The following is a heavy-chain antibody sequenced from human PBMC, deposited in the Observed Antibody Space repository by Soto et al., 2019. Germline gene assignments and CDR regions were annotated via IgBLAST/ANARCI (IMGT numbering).Heavy chain of an antibody. D-gene: IGHD2-2*01. V-gene: IGHV4-39*01. J-gene: IGHJ6*03. CDR1: GGSISSSSYY. CDR2: IFFRGST. CDR3: ARRAVVVPADPRGVGYYYYYYMDV. Sequence: QLQLQESGPGLVKPSETLSLTCTVSGGSISSSSYYWGWVRQPPGKGPEWVGGIFFRGSTYYNPSLKSRVTISVDTSKNQFSLKLSSVTAADTAVYYCARRAVVVPADPRGVGYYYYYYMDVWGKGTTVTVSS.